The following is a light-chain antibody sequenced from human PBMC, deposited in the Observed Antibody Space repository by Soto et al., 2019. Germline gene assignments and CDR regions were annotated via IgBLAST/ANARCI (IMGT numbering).Light chain of an antibody. Sequence: DIVMTQSPLSLPVTPGEPASISCRSSQSLLHSNGYTYLDWYLQKPGQSPQLLIYLGSNRASGVPDRFSGSGSGTDFTLEISRVEAEDVGVYYCMQALQIPQTFGQGTKVEIK. V-gene: IGKV2-28*01. CDR2: LGS. CDR3: MQALQIPQT. J-gene: IGKJ1*01. CDR1: QSLLHSNGYTY.